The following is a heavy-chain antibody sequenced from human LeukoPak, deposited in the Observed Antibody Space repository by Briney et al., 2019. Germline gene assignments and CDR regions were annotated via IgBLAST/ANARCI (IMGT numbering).Heavy chain of an antibody. CDR3: ARSGSTYYYGMDV. J-gene: IGHJ6*02. CDR1: GFTFSSYG. Sequence: PGGSLRLSCAASGFTFSSYGIHWVRQGPGKGLEWVTFIWYDGTDKNYADSVKGRFTISRDNSKNTLYLQMNSLRAEDTAVYYCARSGSTYYYGMDVWGQGTTVTVSS. D-gene: IGHD3-10*01. V-gene: IGHV3-33*08. CDR2: IWYDGTDK.